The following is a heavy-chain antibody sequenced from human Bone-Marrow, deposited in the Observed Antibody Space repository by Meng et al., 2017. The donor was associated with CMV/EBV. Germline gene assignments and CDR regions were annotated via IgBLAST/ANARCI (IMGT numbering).Heavy chain of an antibody. Sequence: GGSLRLSCAASGFTFSDYYMSWIRQAPGKGPEWVSYISSSAGIIYYADSVKGRFTISRDNAKNSLYLQMNSLRAEDTAVYFCARDNVDGYYYDTWGDDWGQGTLVTVSS. CDR3: ARDNVDGYYYDTWGDD. V-gene: IGHV3-11*01. D-gene: IGHD3-22*01. CDR1: GFTFSDYY. CDR2: ISSSAGII. J-gene: IGHJ4*02.